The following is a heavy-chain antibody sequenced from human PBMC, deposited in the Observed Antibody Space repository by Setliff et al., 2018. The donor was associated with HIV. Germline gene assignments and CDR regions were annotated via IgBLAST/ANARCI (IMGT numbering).Heavy chain of an antibody. J-gene: IGHJ3*02. V-gene: IGHV4-34*01. CDR1: GGSLSGQYWSGHY. Sequence: SETLSLTCAVYGGSLSGQYWSGHYWSWIRQPPGKGLEWIGEITHSGSTNYNPSLKSRVTISVEMSKNQFSLRLRSVTAADTAFYYCARASVGATGLYAFDMWGQGTMVTVSS. CDR3: ARASVGATGLYAFDM. CDR2: ITHSGST. D-gene: IGHD1-26*01.